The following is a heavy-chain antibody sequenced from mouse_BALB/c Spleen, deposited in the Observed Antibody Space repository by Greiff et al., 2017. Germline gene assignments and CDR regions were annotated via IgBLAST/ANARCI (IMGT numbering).Heavy chain of an antibody. J-gene: IGHJ3*01. V-gene: IGHV2-9*02. D-gene: IGHD4-1*01. CDR1: GFSLTSYG. Sequence: VKLVESGPGLVAPSQSLSITCTVSGFSLTSYGVHWVRQPPGKGLEWLGVIWAGGSTNYNSALMSRLSISKDNSKSQVFLKMNSLQTDDTAMYYCASNWGVAYWGQGTLVTVSA. CDR3: ASNWGVAY. CDR2: IWAGGST.